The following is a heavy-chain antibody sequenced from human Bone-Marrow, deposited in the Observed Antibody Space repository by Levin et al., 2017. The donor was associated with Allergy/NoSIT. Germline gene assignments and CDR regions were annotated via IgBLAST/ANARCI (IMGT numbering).Heavy chain of an antibody. J-gene: IGHJ3*02. V-gene: IGHV3-23*01. D-gene: IGHD3-10*01. CDR3: AKDQPGIGAFDI. CDR2: ISGSGGST. CDR1: GFTFSSYA. Sequence: GESLKISCAASGFTFSSYAMSWVRQAPGKGLEWVSAISGSGGSTYYADSVKGRFTISRDNSKNTLYLQMNSLRAEDTAVYYCAKDQPGIGAFDIWGQGTMVTVSS.